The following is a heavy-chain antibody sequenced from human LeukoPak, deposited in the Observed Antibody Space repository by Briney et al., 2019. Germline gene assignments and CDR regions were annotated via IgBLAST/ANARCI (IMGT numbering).Heavy chain of an antibody. Sequence: SETLSLTCTVSGGSISSGGYYWSWTRQHPGKGLEWIGYIYYSGSTYYNPSLKSRVTISVDTSKNQFSLKLSSVTAADTAVYYCARVDGSTLGSYYFDYWGQGTLVTVSS. CDR1: GGSISSGGYY. CDR2: IYYSGST. V-gene: IGHV4-31*03. D-gene: IGHD1-26*01. J-gene: IGHJ4*02. CDR3: ARVDGSTLGSYYFDY.